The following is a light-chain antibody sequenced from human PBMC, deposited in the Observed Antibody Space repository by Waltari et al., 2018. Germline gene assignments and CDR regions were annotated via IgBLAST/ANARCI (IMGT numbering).Light chain of an antibody. J-gene: IGLJ3*02. V-gene: IGLV2-23*02. CDR2: EVI. CDR3: CSYAGRNIWV. Sequence: QSALTQPASVSGSPGQSITISCTGPSSDVGFYNLVSWYQQHPDKAPKLMVYEVIGRPSGVSNRFPGSKSGNPASLTIPGLQAEDEADYYCCSYAGRNIWVFGGGTKLTVL. CDR1: SSDVGFYNL.